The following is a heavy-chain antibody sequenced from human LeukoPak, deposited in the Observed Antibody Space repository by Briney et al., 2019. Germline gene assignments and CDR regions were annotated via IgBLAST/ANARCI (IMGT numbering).Heavy chain of an antibody. D-gene: IGHD6-13*01. J-gene: IGHJ4*02. V-gene: IGHV3-7*03. CDR1: GFTFSTSW. Sequence: GSLRLSCAASGFTFSTSWMSWVRQAPGKRLEWVANINQGGSERYYVDSVKGRFTISRDNAKNSLFLQMNSLRAEDTAVYYCARDLNVAAAATPFDYWGQGTLVTVSS. CDR2: INQGGSER. CDR3: ARDLNVAAAATPFDY.